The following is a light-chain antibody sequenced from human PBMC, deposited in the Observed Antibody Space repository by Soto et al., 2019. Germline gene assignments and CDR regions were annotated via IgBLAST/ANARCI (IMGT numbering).Light chain of an antibody. CDR3: QQYGGSHLYT. CDR1: QNVLNNY. V-gene: IGKV3-20*01. CDR2: GAS. J-gene: IGKJ2*01. Sequence: EVVLTQSPGTLSLSPGERATLSCRASQNVLNNYLSWYQQKPGQAPRLLIYGASTRASGIPDRFSGSGSGTDFTLIISRLEPEDFAVYYCQQYGGSHLYTFGRGTKLEI.